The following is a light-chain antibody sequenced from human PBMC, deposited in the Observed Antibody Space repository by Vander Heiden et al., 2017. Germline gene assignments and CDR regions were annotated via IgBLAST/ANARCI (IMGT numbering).Light chain of an antibody. CDR1: QSISSW. V-gene: IGKV1-5*01. J-gene: IGKJ1*01. CDR3: QQYNRYSRT. CDR2: DAS. Sequence: GDRVTITCRASQSISSWLAWYQQKPGKAPKLLIYDASSLQSGVPSRFSGSGSGTYFSLTISSLQSDDSATYYCQQYNRYSRTFGQGTKVEIK.